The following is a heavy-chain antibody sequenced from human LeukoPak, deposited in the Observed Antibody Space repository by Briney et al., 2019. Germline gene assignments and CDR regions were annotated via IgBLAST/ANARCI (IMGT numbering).Heavy chain of an antibody. CDR1: GGSISSGGNY. V-gene: IGHV4-30-2*01. J-gene: IGHJ3*02. CDR2: IYHSGST. Sequence: KSSETLSLTCTVSGGSISSGGNYWSWIRQPPGKGLEWIGYIYHSGSTYCNPSLKSRVTISVDRSKNQFSLKLSSVTAADTAVYYCARRAKGAFDIWGQGTMVTVSS. CDR3: ARRAKGAFDI.